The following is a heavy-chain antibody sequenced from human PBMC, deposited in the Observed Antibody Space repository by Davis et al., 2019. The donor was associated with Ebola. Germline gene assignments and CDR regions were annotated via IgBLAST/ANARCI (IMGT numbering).Heavy chain of an antibody. V-gene: IGHV3-21*01. CDR2: ISSSSSYI. Sequence: GESLKISCAASRFTFSSYSMNWVRQAPGKGLEWVSSISSSSSYIYYADSVKGRFTISRDNSKNTLYLQMNSLRAEDTAVYYCARARGYKYMDVWGKGTTVTVSS. CDR3: ARARGYKYMDV. J-gene: IGHJ6*03. CDR1: RFTFSSYS. D-gene: IGHD5-18*01.